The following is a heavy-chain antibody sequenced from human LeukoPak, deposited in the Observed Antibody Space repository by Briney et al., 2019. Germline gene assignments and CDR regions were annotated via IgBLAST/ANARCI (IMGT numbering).Heavy chain of an antibody. CDR2: ISSSSSYI. Sequence: GGSLRLSCAASGFTFSSYSMNWVRQAPGKGLEWVSSISSSSSYIHYADSVKGRFTISRDNAKNSLYLQMNSLRAEDTAVYYCARVSTKTRYSSGYYYLDYWGQGTLVTVSS. CDR1: GFTFSSYS. V-gene: IGHV3-21*01. J-gene: IGHJ4*02. D-gene: IGHD3-22*01. CDR3: ARVSTKTRYSSGYYYLDY.